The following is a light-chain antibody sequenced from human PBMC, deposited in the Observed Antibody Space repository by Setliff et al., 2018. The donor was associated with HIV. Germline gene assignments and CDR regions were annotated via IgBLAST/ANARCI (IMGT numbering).Light chain of an antibody. Sequence: QSVLTQPASVSGSPGQSITFSCTGASSDIGAYNFVSWYQQYPGKAPKLMIYDVYKRPSGVSDRFSGSKSGNTASLTISGLQAEDEADYYCSSYTSSSTFYVFGTGTKVTVL. CDR3: SSYTSSSTFYV. V-gene: IGLV2-14*03. CDR2: DVY. J-gene: IGLJ1*01. CDR1: SSDIGAYNF.